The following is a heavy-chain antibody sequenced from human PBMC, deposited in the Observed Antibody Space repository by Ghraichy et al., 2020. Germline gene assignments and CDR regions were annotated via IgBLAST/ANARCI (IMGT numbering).Heavy chain of an antibody. Sequence: ASVKVSCKASGYTFTDYFIHWVRQAPGQGLEWMGWINPNSGGTNFAQRFQGRVTMTRDTSINTAYMELSSLRFDDTAAYFCARDSQIKYTGYDGHINYWGQGTLLTVSS. J-gene: IGHJ4*02. V-gene: IGHV1-2*02. CDR3: ARDSQIKYTGYDGHINY. D-gene: IGHD5-12*01. CDR2: INPNSGGT. CDR1: GYTFTDYF.